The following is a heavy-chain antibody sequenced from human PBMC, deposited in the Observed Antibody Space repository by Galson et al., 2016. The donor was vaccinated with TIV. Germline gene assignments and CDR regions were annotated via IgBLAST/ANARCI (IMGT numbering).Heavy chain of an antibody. Sequence: PALVKPTQTLTLTCTFSGFSLTTPGMCVSWIRQPPGKALEWLARTDWEDDKYSSTSLKTRLTISKDPSKTPEVLKMTNLDPADTATYYCARSSGWSLEDWGRGTLVTVSS. CDR1: GFSLTTPGMC. D-gene: IGHD6-19*01. CDR3: ARSSGWSLED. J-gene: IGHJ4*02. V-gene: IGHV2-70*11. CDR2: TDWEDDK.